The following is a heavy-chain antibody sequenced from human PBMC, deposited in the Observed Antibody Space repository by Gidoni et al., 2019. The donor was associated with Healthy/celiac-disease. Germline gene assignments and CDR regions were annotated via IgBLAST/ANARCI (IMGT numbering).Heavy chain of an antibody. CDR1: GFTFCSYR. D-gene: IGHD3-22*01. Sequence: EVQLVESGGGLVQPGGSLRLSCAASGFTFCSYRMQGVRQAPGKGLAWVAYISSGSSTIYYADAVNGRFTISRYNAKNSLYLQMNSLRDEDTAVYYCSRVKYYYDSSGYYVSYFDYWCQGTLVTVSS. J-gene: IGHJ4*02. V-gene: IGHV3-48*02. CDR2: ISSGSSTI. CDR3: SRVKYYYDSSGYYVSYFDY.